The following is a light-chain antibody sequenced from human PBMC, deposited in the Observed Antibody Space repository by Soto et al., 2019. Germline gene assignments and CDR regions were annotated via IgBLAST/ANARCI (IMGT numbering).Light chain of an antibody. V-gene: IGKV1-39*01. Sequence: DIQMTQSPSSLSASVGDRVTITCRASQSISTYLNWYQKKPGKAPKLLIYGASSLHSGVPSRFSGSGSGTDFALTISRLQPEDFATYYCQQSFITPHTFGQGSNLEIK. CDR3: QQSFITPHT. J-gene: IGKJ2*01. CDR1: QSISTY. CDR2: GAS.